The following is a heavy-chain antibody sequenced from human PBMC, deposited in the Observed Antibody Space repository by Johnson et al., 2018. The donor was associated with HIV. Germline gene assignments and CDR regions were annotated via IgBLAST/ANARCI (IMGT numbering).Heavy chain of an antibody. CDR3: AREDPPGLLRRSGAFDI. V-gene: IGHV3-66*02. J-gene: IGHJ3*02. CDR1: GFTVSSNY. D-gene: IGHD3-16*01. Sequence: EMQLVESGGGVVRPGGSLRLSCAASGFTVSSNYMSWVRQAPGKGLEWVSVIYSGGSTYYADSVKGRLTISRDNSKNTLYLQMNSLRAEDTAVYYCAREDPPGLLRRSGAFDIWGQGTMVTVSS. CDR2: IYSGGST.